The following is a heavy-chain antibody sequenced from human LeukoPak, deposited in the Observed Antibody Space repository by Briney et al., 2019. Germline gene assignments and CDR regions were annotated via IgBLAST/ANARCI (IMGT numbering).Heavy chain of an antibody. CDR1: GFTFRSYA. CDR2: ISLNDGST. Sequence: PGGSLRLSCTASGFTFRSYAMNWVRQAPGKGLEWVSVISLNDGSTYYADSVRGRFTISRDNSENTLSLQMNGLRAEDTAIYYCAKAMTSSTYYFDSWGQGTLVTVSS. D-gene: IGHD3-9*01. CDR3: AKAMTSSTYYFDS. J-gene: IGHJ4*02. V-gene: IGHV3-23*01.